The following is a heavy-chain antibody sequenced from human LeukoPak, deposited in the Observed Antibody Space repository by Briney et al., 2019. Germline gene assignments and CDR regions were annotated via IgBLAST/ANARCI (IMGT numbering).Heavy chain of an antibody. Sequence: SQTLSLTCTVSGDSISSADYYWTWIRQPPGKGLELVGFIYYSGSTKYNPSLKSRVTISAATSKTQFSLRLSYATAADTAVYYCARIRRPHWFLDLWGRGTLVTVSS. CDR3: ARIRRPHWFLDL. D-gene: IGHD3-3*01. J-gene: IGHJ2*01. CDR2: IYYSGST. CDR1: GDSISSADYY. V-gene: IGHV4-30-4*08.